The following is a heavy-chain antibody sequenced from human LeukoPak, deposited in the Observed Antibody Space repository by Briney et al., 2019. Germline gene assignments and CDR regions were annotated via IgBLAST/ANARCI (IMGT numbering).Heavy chain of an antibody. J-gene: IGHJ4*02. V-gene: IGHV1-18*01. CDR3: ARHADSSSWFLSASYYFDY. CDR1: GYTFTCYG. Sequence: ASVKVSCKASGYTFTCYGISWVRQAPGQGLEWMGWISAYNGNTNYAQKLQGRVTMTTDTSTSTAYMELRSLRSDDTAVYYCARHADSSSWFLSASYYFDYWGQGTLVTVSS. CDR2: ISAYNGNT. D-gene: IGHD6-13*01.